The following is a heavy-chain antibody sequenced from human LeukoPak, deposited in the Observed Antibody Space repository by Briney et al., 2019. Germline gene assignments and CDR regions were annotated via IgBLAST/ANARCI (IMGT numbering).Heavy chain of an antibody. CDR2: ISGSGGST. CDR1: GFTFSSYA. CDR3: AKDKVRVVPAAIGY. V-gene: IGHV3-23*01. J-gene: IGHJ4*02. Sequence: PGGSLRLSCAASGFTFSSYAMSWVRQAPGKGLEWVSAISGSGGSTYYADSVKGRFTISRDNAKNSLYLQMNSLRAEDTAVYYCAKDKVRVVPAAIGYWGQGTLVTVSS. D-gene: IGHD2-2*01.